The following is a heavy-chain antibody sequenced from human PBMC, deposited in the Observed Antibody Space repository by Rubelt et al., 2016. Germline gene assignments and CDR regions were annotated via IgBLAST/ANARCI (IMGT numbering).Heavy chain of an antibody. CDR3: AKTIRGVGIMATNHDY. D-gene: IGHD5-12*01. Sequence: SCVASGFTFSNYGMSWVRQAPGKGLEWVSVISGSGSSTYYADSVKGRFTISRDNSKNTLYLQTNSLRAEDTAVYYCAKTIRGVGIMATNHDYWGQGTLVTVSS. CDR2: ISGSGSST. V-gene: IGHV3-23*01. CDR1: GFTFSNYG. J-gene: IGHJ4*02.